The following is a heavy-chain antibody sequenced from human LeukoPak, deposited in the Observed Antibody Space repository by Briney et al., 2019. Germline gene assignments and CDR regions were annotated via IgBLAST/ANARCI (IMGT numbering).Heavy chain of an antibody. CDR2: IIPIFGTA. CDR3: ARDKLGTSTVTTAPFDY. Sequence: ASVKVSCKASGGTFSSYAISWVRQAPGQGLEWMGRIIPIFGTANYAQKFQGRVTITTDESTSTAYMELSSLRSEDTAVYYCARDKLGTSTVTTAPFDYWGQGTLVTVSS. J-gene: IGHJ4*02. V-gene: IGHV1-69*05. CDR1: GGTFSSYA. D-gene: IGHD4-11*01.